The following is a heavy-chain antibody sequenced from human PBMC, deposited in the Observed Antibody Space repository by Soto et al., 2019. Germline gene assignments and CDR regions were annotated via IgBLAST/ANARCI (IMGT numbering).Heavy chain of an antibody. J-gene: IGHJ3*02. CDR2: IYYSGST. Sequence: SETLSLTCTVSGGSISSGGYYWSWIPQHPGKGLEWIGYIYYSGSTYYNPSLKSRVTISVDTSKNQFSLKLSSVTAADTAVYYCATSDIPLDAFDIWGQGTMVTVSS. CDR1: GGSISSGGYY. V-gene: IGHV4-31*03. CDR3: ATSDIPLDAFDI. D-gene: IGHD2-15*01.